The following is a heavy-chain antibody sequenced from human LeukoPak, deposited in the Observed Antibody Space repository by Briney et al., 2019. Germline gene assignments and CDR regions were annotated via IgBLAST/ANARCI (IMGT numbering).Heavy chain of an antibody. D-gene: IGHD3-10*01. CDR3: ARGTIWFGEFAFDI. V-gene: IGHV4-39*07. Sequence: SETLSLTCTVSGGSISSSSYYWGWIRQPPGKGLEWIGSIYYSGSTYYNPSLKSRVTISVDTSKNQFSLKLSSVTAADTAVYYCARGTIWFGEFAFDIWGQGTMVTVSS. J-gene: IGHJ3*02. CDR2: IYYSGST. CDR1: GGSISSSSYY.